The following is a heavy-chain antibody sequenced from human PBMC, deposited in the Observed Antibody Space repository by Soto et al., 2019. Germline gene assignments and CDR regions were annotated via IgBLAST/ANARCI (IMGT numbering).Heavy chain of an antibody. CDR1: GYTFTSYD. V-gene: IGHV1-8*01. D-gene: IGHD3-3*01. J-gene: IGHJ4*02. CDR3: ARGPSYYDFWSGYSPRFVE. CDR2: MNPNSGNT. Sequence: ASVKVSCKASGYTFTSYDSNWVRQATGQGLEWMGWMNPNSGNTGYAQKFQGRVTMTRNTSISTAYMELSSLRSEDTAVYYCARGPSYYDFWSGYSPRFVEWGQGTLVTVSS.